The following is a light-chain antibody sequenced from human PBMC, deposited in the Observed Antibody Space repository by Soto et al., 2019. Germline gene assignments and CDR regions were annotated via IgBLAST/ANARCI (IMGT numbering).Light chain of an antibody. Sequence: QSALTQPPSVSGSPGQSVTISCTGTRSDVGSHNRVSWYQQPPGTAPKLMIYEVSNRPSGVPDRFSGSKSGNTASLTISGLQAEDEADYYCSLCTSSSTFVFGTGTKVTVL. V-gene: IGLV2-18*01. CDR3: SLCTSSSTFV. J-gene: IGLJ1*01. CDR2: EVS. CDR1: RSDVGSHNR.